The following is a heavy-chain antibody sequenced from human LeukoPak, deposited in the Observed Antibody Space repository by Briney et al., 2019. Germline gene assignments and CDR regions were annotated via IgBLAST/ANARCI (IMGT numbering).Heavy chain of an antibody. J-gene: IGHJ6*03. D-gene: IGHD3-10*01. V-gene: IGHV4-38-2*02. CDR3: ARLSGSGSYFETNYYYYYYMDV. CDR1: GYSISSGYY. Sequence: SEPLSLTCTVSGYSISSGYYWGWIRQPPGKGLGWIGCIYHSVSTYYNPSLKILVTMSVGTSKNQYSLKLTSVTAADTAVDYCARLSGSGSYFETNYYYYYYMDVWGKGTTVIISS. CDR2: IYHSVST.